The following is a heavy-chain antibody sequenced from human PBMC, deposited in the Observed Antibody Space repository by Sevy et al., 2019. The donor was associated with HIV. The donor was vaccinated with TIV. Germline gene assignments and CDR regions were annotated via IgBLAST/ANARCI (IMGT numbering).Heavy chain of an antibody. V-gene: IGHV3-7*01. Sequence: GGSLRLSCAASGFTFSTYWMTWVRQAPGTGLEWLANIKYDGSEKYYVDSVKGRFTISRDNAKNSLYLQMNSLRAEDTAVYYCARDLAHGSEDYGDYYFDYWGQGTLVTVSS. CDR3: ARDLAHGSEDYGDYYFDY. CDR2: IKYDGSEK. J-gene: IGHJ4*02. CDR1: GFTFSTYW. D-gene: IGHD4-17*01.